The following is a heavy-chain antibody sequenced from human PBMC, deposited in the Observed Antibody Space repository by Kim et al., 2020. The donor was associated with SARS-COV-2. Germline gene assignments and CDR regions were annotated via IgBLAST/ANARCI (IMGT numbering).Heavy chain of an antibody. CDR3: ARDLFYHAFDI. J-gene: IGHJ3*02. V-gene: IGHV4-59*01. Sequence: TNYNPSLKSRVTISVDTSKNQFSLKLSSVTAADTAVYYCARDLFYHAFDIWGQGTMVTVSS. CDR2: T.